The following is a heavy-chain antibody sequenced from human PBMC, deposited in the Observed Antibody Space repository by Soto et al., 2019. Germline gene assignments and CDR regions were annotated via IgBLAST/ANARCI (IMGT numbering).Heavy chain of an antibody. D-gene: IGHD2-2*01. CDR1: GGSISSYY. CDR3: ARACSSTSCYDVFDS. J-gene: IGHJ4*02. CDR2: IYTSGST. Sequence: ASETLSLTCTVSGGSISSYYWSWIRQPAGKGLQWIGRIYTSGSTNYNPSLKSRVTTSVDTSKNQFSLKLSSVTAADTAVYYCARACSSTSCYDVFDSWGQGTLVTVSS. V-gene: IGHV4-4*07.